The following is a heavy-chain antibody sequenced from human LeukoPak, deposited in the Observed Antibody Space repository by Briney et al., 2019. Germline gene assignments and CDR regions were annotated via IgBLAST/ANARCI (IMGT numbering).Heavy chain of an antibody. CDR3: ARAQWLVPDYYYGMDV. D-gene: IGHD6-19*01. CDR1: GFTFSSYA. J-gene: IGHJ6*02. V-gene: IGHV3-30-3*01. CDR2: ISYDGSNK. Sequence: GGSLRLSCAASGFTFSSYAMHWVRQAPGKGLEWVAVISYDGSNKYYADSVKGRFTISRDNSKNTLYLQMNSLRAEDTAVYYCARAQWLVPDYYYGMDVWGQGTTVTVSS.